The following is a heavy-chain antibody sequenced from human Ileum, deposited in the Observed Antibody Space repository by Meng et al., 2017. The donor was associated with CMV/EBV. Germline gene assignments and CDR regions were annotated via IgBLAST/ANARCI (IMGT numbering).Heavy chain of an antibody. CDR2: IYYSGNT. CDR3: ARVRDYYESSGYIDN. V-gene: IGHV4-61*01. D-gene: IGHD3-22*01. J-gene: IGHJ4*02. CDR1: GASVSTASYY. Sequence: SETLSLTCSVSGASVSTASYYWTWIRQPPGKGPEWIGYIYYSGNTRDNPSLKSLVTISVDTPKNQFSLRLSSVTAADTAVYYCARVRDYYESSGYIDNWGQGVQVTVSS.